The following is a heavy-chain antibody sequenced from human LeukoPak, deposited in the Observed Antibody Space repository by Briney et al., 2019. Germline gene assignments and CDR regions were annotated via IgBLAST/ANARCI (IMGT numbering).Heavy chain of an antibody. J-gene: IGHJ6*02. CDR1: GGSISSYY. V-gene: IGHV4-4*07. Sequence: SETLSLTCTVSGGSISSYYWSWIRQPAGKGLEWIWRISASGTTNYNPSLKSRVTMSVDTSKSQFSLNVRSVTAADTAVYYCARDSDGDYSKYYYGMDVWGQGTTVTVSS. CDR2: ISASGTT. D-gene: IGHD4-17*01. CDR3: ARDSDGDYSKYYYGMDV.